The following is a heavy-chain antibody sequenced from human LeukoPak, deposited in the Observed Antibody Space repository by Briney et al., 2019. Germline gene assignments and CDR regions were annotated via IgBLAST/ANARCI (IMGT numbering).Heavy chain of an antibody. CDR1: GYTFTGYY. Sequence: ASVTVPCKASGYTFTGYYMHWVRQAPGQGLEWMGWINPNSGGTNYAQKFQGRVTMTRDTSISTAYMELSRLRSDDTAVYYCARVPLYSPMGAFDIWGQGTMVTVSS. CDR2: INPNSGGT. D-gene: IGHD2-15*01. V-gene: IGHV1-2*02. J-gene: IGHJ3*02. CDR3: ARVPLYSPMGAFDI.